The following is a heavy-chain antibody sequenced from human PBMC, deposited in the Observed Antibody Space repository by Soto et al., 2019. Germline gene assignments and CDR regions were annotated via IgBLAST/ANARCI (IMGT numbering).Heavy chain of an antibody. J-gene: IGHJ4*02. CDR3: AREKTTIGDFDY. CDR2: IYYSGST. Sequence: SETLSLTCTVSGGSISSYYWSWIRQPPGKGLEWIGFIYYSGSTNYNPSLKSRVTISVDTPKNQFSLKLSSVTAADTAVYYCAREKTTIGDFDYWGQGTLVTVSS. D-gene: IGHD1-7*01. V-gene: IGHV4-59*01. CDR1: GGSISSYY.